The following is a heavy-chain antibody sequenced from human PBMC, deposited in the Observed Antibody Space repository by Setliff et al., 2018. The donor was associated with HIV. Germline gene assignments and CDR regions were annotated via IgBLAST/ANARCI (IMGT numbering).Heavy chain of an antibody. CDR2: IYESGSA. V-gene: IGHV4-4*02. D-gene: IGHD2-21*01. CDR3: VRDHRLRGKFHFDS. J-gene: IGHJ4*02. Sequence: SETLSLTCAVSGGSISSSDWWSWVRQPPGKGLEWIGEIYESGSANYSPSLTSGVTMSVDKSKNHFSLKMNSVTAADTAVYFCVRDHRLRGKFHFDSWGQGTLVTAPQ. CDR1: GGSISSSDW.